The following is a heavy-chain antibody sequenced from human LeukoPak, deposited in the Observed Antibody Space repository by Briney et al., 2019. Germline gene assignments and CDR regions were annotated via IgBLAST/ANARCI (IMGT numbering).Heavy chain of an antibody. J-gene: IGHJ4*02. CDR1: GFTVSSNY. Sequence: GGSLRLSCTASGFTVSSNYMSWVRQAPGKGLEWVSVIYSGDSTYYADSVKGRFTISRDNSKNTLYLQMNSLRAEDTAVYFCARDQSGIAVPGTGFNYWGQGTLVTVSS. V-gene: IGHV3-66*01. D-gene: IGHD6-19*01. CDR2: IYSGDST. CDR3: ARDQSGIAVPGTGFNY.